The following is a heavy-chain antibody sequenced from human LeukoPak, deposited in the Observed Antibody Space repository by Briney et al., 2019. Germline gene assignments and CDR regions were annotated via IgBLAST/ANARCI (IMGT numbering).Heavy chain of an antibody. V-gene: IGHV4-59*01. CDR2: IYYSGST. Sequence: SETLSLTCTVSGGSISSYYWSWIRQPPGKGLEWIGYIYYSGSTNYNPSLKSRVTISVDTSKNQFSLKLSSVTAADTAVYYCARDLAPGNSYYYYYYMDVWGKGTKVTVSS. J-gene: IGHJ6*03. CDR3: ARDLAPGNSYYYYYYMDV. CDR1: GGSISSYY. D-gene: IGHD6-13*01.